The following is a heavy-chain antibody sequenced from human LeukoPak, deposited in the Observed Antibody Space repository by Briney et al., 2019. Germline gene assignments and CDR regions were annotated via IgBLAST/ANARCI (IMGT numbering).Heavy chain of an antibody. CDR1: GGSISSGGYY. J-gene: IGHJ4*02. CDR3: AREPEYYYDSSGYKTENFDY. CDR2: IYYSGST. D-gene: IGHD3-22*01. Sequence: SETLSLTCTVSGGSISSGGYYWSWIRQHPWKGLEWFGYIYYSGSTYYNPSLKSRVTISVDTSKNQFSLKLSSVTAADTAVYYCAREPEYYYDSSGYKTENFDYWGQGTLVTVSS. V-gene: IGHV4-31*03.